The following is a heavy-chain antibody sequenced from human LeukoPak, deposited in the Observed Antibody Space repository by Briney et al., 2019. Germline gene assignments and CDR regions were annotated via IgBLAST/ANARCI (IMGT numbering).Heavy chain of an antibody. CDR2: INTNTGSP. V-gene: IGHV7-4-1*02. D-gene: IGHD3-22*01. Sequence: GASVKVSCKASGYTFSTFPINWVRQAPGQGLEWMGRINTNTGSPTYAQGLTGRFVFSLDTSVSTAFLQINSLKAEDTALYYCVRGIDITGYFNYWGQGTLVTVSS. CDR3: VRGIDITGYFNY. J-gene: IGHJ4*02. CDR1: GYTFSTFP.